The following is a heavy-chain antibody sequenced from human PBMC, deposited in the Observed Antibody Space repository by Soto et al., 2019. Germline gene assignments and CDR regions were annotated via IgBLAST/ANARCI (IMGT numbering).Heavy chain of an antibody. V-gene: IGHV3-21*01. Sequence: AGGSLRLSCAASGFTFSSYSMNWVRQAPGKGLEWVSSISSSSSYIYYADSVKGRFTISRDNAKNSLYLQMNSLRAEDTAVYYCVRDPKYSSSSTNWFDPWGQGTLVTVSS. CDR1: GFTFSSYS. CDR2: ISSSSSYI. CDR3: VRDPKYSSSSTNWFDP. D-gene: IGHD6-6*01. J-gene: IGHJ5*02.